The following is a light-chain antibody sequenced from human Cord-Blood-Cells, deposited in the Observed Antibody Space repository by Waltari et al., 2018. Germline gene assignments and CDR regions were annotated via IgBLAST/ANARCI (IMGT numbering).Light chain of an antibody. CDR2: GAS. Sequence: EIVMTQSPATLSVSPGERATLSCRVSQSVSSNLAWYQQKPGQAPRLLIYGASTRATGIPARFSGSGSGTEFTLIISSLQSEDFVVYYCQQYNNWPYTFGQGTKLEIK. CDR1: QSVSSN. J-gene: IGKJ2*01. V-gene: IGKV3-15*01. CDR3: QQYNNWPYT.